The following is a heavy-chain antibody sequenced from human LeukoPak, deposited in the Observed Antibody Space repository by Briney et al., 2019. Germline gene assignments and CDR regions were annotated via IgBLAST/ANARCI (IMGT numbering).Heavy chain of an antibody. D-gene: IGHD3-3*01. Sequence: SQTLSLTCAISGDSVTSNSAAWNWIRQSPSRGLEWLGRTYYRSKWYNDYAVSVKSRITINPDTSKNQFSLQLNSVTPEDTAVYYCARAGYYDFWSGYSFPSWGQGTLVTVSS. CDR3: ARAGYYDFWSGYSFPS. CDR2: TYYRSKWYN. CDR1: GDSVTSNSAA. J-gene: IGHJ5*02. V-gene: IGHV6-1*01.